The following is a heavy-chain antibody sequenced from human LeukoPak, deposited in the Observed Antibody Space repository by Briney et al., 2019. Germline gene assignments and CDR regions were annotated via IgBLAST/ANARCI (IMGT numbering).Heavy chain of an antibody. D-gene: IGHD3-22*01. J-gene: IGHJ5*02. Sequence: GGSLSLSCAAPGFTFTSYARSWVRQPPGKGLEGVSAISGSGGSTYYADSVKGRFTISRDNSKNTLYLQMNSLRAEDTAVYYCAKDAYYYDSSGYYTPWGQGTLVTVSS. CDR2: ISGSGGST. V-gene: IGHV3-23*01. CDR1: GFTFTSYA. CDR3: AKDAYYYDSSGYYTP.